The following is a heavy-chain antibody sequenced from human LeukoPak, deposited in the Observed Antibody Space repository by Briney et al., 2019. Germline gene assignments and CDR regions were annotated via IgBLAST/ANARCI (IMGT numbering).Heavy chain of an antibody. CDR2: ISAYNGNT. Sequence: ASVKVSCKASGYTFTSYGISWVRQAPGQGLEWMGWISAYNGNTNYAQKLQGRVTMTTDTSTSTAYMELRSLRSDDTAVYYCARGPSGVPAPVEGEAAAVVLVFDPWGQGTLVTVSS. D-gene: IGHD6-13*01. V-gene: IGHV1-18*01. CDR1: GYTFTSYG. CDR3: ARGPSGVPAPVEGEAAAVVLVFDP. J-gene: IGHJ5*02.